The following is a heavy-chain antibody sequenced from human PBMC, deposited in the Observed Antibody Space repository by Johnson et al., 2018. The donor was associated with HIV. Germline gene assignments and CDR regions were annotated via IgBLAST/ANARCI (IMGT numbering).Heavy chain of an antibody. J-gene: IGHJ3*02. CDR1: GFIFSSYW. Sequence: VQLVESGGGLVQPGGSLRLSCAVSGFIFSSYWMSWVRQAPGKGLEWVANIKQDGSDTYYADSVKGRFTISRDNSKNTLYLQMNSLRAEDTAVYYCASLGLDLLVKAPLSVVFDAFDIWGQGTMVTVSS. D-gene: IGHD3-16*01. V-gene: IGHV3-7*02. CDR2: IKQDGSDT. CDR3: ASLGLDLLVKAPLSVVFDAFDI.